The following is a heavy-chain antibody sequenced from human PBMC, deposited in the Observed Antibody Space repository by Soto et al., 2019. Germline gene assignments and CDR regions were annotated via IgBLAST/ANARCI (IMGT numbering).Heavy chain of an antibody. CDR3: ARDLEWLRSNWFDP. Sequence: QVQLVQSGAEVKKPGASVKVSCKASGYTFTSYDINWVRQATGQGLEWMGWMNPNSGNTGYAQKFQGRVTMTRNTSISTADMELSSLRSEDTAVYYCARDLEWLRSNWFDPWGQGTLVTVSS. CDR1: GYTFTSYD. J-gene: IGHJ5*02. V-gene: IGHV1-8*01. CDR2: MNPNSGNT. D-gene: IGHD3-3*01.